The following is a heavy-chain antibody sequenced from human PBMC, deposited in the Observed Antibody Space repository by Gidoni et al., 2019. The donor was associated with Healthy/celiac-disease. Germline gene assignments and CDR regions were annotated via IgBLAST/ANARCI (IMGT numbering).Heavy chain of an antibody. CDR1: GGSFSGYS. V-gene: IGHV4-34*01. Sequence: QVQLQQWGAGLCKPSETRSLTCAVYGGSFSGYSWSWTRQPPGEGLEVIGAINHSGSTNYNPSLKTRVTILVDTSKNPFALKLSSVTAPDTAVYYGASGYHSRYDEGYWYFDLWGRGTLVTVSS. CDR2: INHSGST. CDR3: ASGYHSRYDEGYWYFDL. D-gene: IGHD5-12*01. J-gene: IGHJ2*01.